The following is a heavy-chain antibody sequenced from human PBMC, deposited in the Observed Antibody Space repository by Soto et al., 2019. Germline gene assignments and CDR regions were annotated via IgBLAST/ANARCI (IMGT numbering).Heavy chain of an antibody. J-gene: IGHJ4*02. CDR3: ARHALYCSGGSCYLAYFDY. V-gene: IGHV4-34*01. CDR2: INHSGST. CDR1: GGSFSGYY. Sequence: SETLSLTCSVYGGSFSGYYWSWIRQPPAKGLEWIGEINHSGSTYYNPSLKCRVTISVDTSKNQFSLKLSSVTAADTAVYYCARHALYCSGGSCYLAYFDYWGQGTLVTVSS. D-gene: IGHD2-15*01.